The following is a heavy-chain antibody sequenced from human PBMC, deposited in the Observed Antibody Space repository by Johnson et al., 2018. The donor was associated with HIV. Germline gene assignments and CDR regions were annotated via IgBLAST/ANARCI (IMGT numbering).Heavy chain of an antibody. D-gene: IGHD2-21*01. CDR2: IYSADST. V-gene: IGHV3-66*01. Sequence: VQLVESGGGLVQPGGSLRLSCAASGFTVSNNYMSWVRQTPGKGLEWVSVIYSADSTYYADSVKGRFTISRDNSKNTLYLQMNSLNDEDTAVYYCARARVVVFSDAFDIWGQGTMVTVSS. CDR1: GFTVSNNY. J-gene: IGHJ3*02. CDR3: ARARVVVFSDAFDI.